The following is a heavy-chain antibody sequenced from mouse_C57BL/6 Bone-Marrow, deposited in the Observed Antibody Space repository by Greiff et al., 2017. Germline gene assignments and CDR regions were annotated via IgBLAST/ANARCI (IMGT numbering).Heavy chain of an antibody. Sequence: EVKLVESGGGLVKPGGSLKLSCAASGFTFSSYAMSWVRQTPEKRLEWVATISDGGSYTYYPDNVKGRCTISRDNAKNNLYLQMSHLKSEDTAMYYCARDGSPFAYWGQGTLVTVSA. D-gene: IGHD1-1*01. V-gene: IGHV5-4*01. J-gene: IGHJ3*01. CDR1: GFTFSSYA. CDR2: ISDGGSYT. CDR3: ARDGSPFAY.